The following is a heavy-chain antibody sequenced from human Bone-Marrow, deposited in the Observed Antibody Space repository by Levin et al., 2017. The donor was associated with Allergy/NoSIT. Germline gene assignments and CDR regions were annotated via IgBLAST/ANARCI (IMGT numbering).Heavy chain of an antibody. CDR3: ARDRMIRGVLNFFFFDY. D-gene: IGHD3-10*01. Sequence: SETLSLTCTVSNDSISSGRYYWSWIRQSAGTGLEWIGRIYSSGSASYNPSLKSRVTISLDTSKNQFSLQVASLTAADTAVYYCARDRMIRGVLNFFFFDYWGQGTLVTVSS. V-gene: IGHV4-61*02. CDR1: NDSISSGRYY. J-gene: IGHJ4*02. CDR2: IYSSGSA.